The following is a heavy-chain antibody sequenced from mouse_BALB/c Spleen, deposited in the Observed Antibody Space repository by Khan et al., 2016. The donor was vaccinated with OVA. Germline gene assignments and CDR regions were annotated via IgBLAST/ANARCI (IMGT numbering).Heavy chain of an antibody. Sequence: VQLKESGPGLVAPSQSLSITCTVSGFSLSRYNIHWVRQPPGKGLEWLGMVWGGGGTDYYSNLKSRMSISKDNSKSQVFLKMNSLQTDDTAMYYCARADYRYDGYYSMDYWGQGTSVTVSS. V-gene: IGHV2-6-4*01. CDR2: VWGGGGT. CDR3: ARADYRYDGYYSMDY. J-gene: IGHJ4*01. CDR1: GFSLSRYN. D-gene: IGHD2-14*01.